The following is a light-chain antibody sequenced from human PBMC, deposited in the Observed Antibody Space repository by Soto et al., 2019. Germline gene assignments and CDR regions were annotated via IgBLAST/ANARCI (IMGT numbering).Light chain of an antibody. CDR3: CSYAGNSEV. CDR1: SGDVGGYNL. J-gene: IGLJ1*01. CDR2: EVT. Sequence: QSVLTQPASVSGSPGQSITIPCTGTSGDVGGYNLVSWYQQHPGKAPKLMIYEVTERPSGVSNRFSGSKSGNTASLTISGLQPDDEADYYCCSYAGNSEVFETGTKLTVL. V-gene: IGLV2-23*02.